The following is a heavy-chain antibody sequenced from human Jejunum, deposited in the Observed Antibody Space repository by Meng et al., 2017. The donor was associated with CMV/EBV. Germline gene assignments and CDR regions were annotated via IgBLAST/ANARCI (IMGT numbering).Heavy chain of an antibody. D-gene: IGHD3-10*01. J-gene: IGHJ4*02. CDR1: CGQYA. Sequence: CGQYAMTWVRQVPGKGREWVSGCGANGDYINSADSVKGRFTSSRDNSKNTLYPQMNSLRAEDTALYYCAKVSTFAYGPGSFFDHWGQGTLVTVSS. CDR2: CGANGDYI. V-gene: IGHV3-23*01. CDR3: AKVSTFAYGPGSFFDH.